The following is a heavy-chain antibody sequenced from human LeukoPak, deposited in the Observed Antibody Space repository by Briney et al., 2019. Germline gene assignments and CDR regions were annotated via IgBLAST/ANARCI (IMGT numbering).Heavy chain of an antibody. Sequence: PGGSLRLSCAASGFTFSDHYMDWVRQAPGKGLEWVGRTRNKANSYTTEYAASVKGRFTISRDDSKNSLYLQMNSLKTEDTAVYYCARSRSYGGSDYWGQGTLVAVSS. CDR2: TRNKANSYTT. CDR3: ARSRSYGGSDY. V-gene: IGHV3-72*01. J-gene: IGHJ4*02. D-gene: IGHD4-23*01. CDR1: GFTFSDHY.